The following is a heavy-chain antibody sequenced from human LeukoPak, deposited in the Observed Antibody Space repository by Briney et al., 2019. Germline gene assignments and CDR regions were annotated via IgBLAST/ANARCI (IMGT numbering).Heavy chain of an antibody. CDR2: IYYSGTS. Sequence: KPSETLSLTCTVSGGSINGYYWSWVRQPPGKGLEWIGNIYYSGTSQYNPSLKSRVTVSVDTSENQFSLDLSSVTAADTAVYYCARHRRAYGNDYWGQGTLVTVSS. CDR3: ARHRRAYGNDY. V-gene: IGHV4-59*01. J-gene: IGHJ4*02. CDR1: GGSINGYY. D-gene: IGHD5-12*01.